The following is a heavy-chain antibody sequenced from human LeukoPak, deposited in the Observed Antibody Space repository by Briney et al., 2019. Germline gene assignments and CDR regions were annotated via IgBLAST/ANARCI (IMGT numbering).Heavy chain of an antibody. J-gene: IGHJ3*02. V-gene: IGHV3-23*01. CDR1: GFTFSTYA. CDR2: IRGLGLSA. D-gene: IGHD3-22*01. CDR3: ARDATMIVVGPWQDPHGAFDI. Sequence: PGGSLRLSCAASGFTFSTYAMTWVRQAPGKGLEWVSTIRGLGLSAYYADSVKGRFTISRDNFKNTLYLQMNSLRAEDTAVYYCARDATMIVVGPWQDPHGAFDIWGQGTMVTVSS.